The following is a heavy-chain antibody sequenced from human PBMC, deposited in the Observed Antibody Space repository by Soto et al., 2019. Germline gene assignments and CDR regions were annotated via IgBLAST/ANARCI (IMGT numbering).Heavy chain of an antibody. V-gene: IGHV1-2*04. J-gene: IGHJ6*02. CDR1: GYSFTDYH. Sequence: GASVKVSCKASGYSFTDYHIHWVRQAPGQGLEWLGRINPKSGGTSTAQKFQGWVTMTTDTSISTASMELTRLTSDDAAIYYCARGDSTDCSNGVCSFFYNHDMDVWGQGTTVTVSS. D-gene: IGHD2-8*01. CDR3: ARGDSTDCSNGVCSFFYNHDMDV. CDR2: INPKSGGT.